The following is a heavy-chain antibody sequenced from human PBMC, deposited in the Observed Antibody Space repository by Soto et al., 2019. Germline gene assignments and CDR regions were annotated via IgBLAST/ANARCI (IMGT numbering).Heavy chain of an antibody. CDR2: ISGSGSSS. D-gene: IGHD6-19*01. V-gene: IGHV3-23*01. CDR1: EFTFSSYA. J-gene: IGHJ3*01. CDR3: ARDTRAVAGTFAFDF. Sequence: PGGSLRLSCAASEFTFSSYAMSWVRQAPGKGLEWVSAISGSGSSSYYADSVKGRFTISRDNSKNTLYLQMNSLRAEDTAVYYCARDTRAVAGTFAFDFWGRGTMVTVSS.